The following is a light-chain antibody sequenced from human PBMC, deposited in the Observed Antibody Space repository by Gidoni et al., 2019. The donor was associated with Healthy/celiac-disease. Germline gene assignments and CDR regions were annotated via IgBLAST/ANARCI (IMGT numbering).Light chain of an antibody. V-gene: IGKV3-11*01. CDR1: QSVSSY. CDR2: DAS. Sequence: IVRTQTTATLALPPGERATLSCRASQSVSSYLAWYQQKPGQAPRLLIYDASNRATGIQARFSGSGSGTDFTLTISRLEPEDFAVYYCHQRSTWPLTFGGGTKVEIK. J-gene: IGKJ4*01. CDR3: HQRSTWPLT.